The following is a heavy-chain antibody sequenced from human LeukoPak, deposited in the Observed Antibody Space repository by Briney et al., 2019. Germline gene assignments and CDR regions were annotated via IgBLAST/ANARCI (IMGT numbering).Heavy chain of an antibody. CDR2: ISDSGGGT. CDR1: GFTFSSYA. J-gene: IGHJ5*01. D-gene: IGHD6-19*01. CDR3: AKGYNSVWFES. V-gene: IGHV3-23*01. Sequence: GGSLRLSFAPSGFTFSSYARIWVRQAPGKGLEWVSGISDSGGGTYYADSVKGRFTISRDNSKKTVHLQMNSLRAEDTALYYWAKGYNSVWFESWGQGALVTVSS.